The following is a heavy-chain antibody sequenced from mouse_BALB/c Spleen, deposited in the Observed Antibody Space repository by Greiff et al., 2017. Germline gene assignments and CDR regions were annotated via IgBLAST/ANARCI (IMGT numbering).Heavy chain of an antibody. J-gene: IGHJ3*01. V-gene: IGHV1-39*01. CDR3: ARSIRGASITTVVGPFAY. Sequence: EVQLQQSGPELEKPGASLKISCKASGYSFTGYNMNWVKQSNGKSLEWIGNIDPYYGGTSYNQKFKGKATLTVDKSSSTAYMQLKSLTSEDSAVYYCARSIRGASITTVVGPFAYWGQGTLVTVSA. D-gene: IGHD1-1*01. CDR1: GYSFTGYN. CDR2: IDPYYGGT.